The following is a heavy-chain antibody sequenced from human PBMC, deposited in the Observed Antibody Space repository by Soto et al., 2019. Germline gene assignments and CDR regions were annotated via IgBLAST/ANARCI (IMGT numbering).Heavy chain of an antibody. Sequence: GSGPTLVNPTQTLTLTCTFSGFSLSTSGVGVGWIRQPPGKALEWLALIYWNDDKRYSPSLKSRLTITKDTSKNQVVLTMTNMDPVDTATYYCAHRRAYCGGDCSRPTYYYYGMDVWGQGTTVTVSS. V-gene: IGHV2-5*01. CDR1: GFSLSTSGVG. CDR2: IYWNDDK. J-gene: IGHJ6*02. CDR3: AHRRAYCGGDCSRPTYYYYGMDV. D-gene: IGHD2-21*02.